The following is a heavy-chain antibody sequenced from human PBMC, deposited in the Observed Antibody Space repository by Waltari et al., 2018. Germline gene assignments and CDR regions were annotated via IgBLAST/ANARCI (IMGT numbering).Heavy chain of an antibody. CDR2: TYTSGRT. D-gene: IGHD4-17*01. V-gene: IGHV4-61*09. Sequence: QVQLQESGPGLVKPSQTLSLTCTVSGGSISSGSYYWSWIRQPAGEGLEWIGNTYTSGRTNDNPSLRCRVTISVDTSKNQFSLKLSSVAAADTAVYYCARAPDYGPRSWYFDLWGRGTLVTVSS. J-gene: IGHJ2*01. CDR3: ARAPDYGPRSWYFDL. CDR1: GGSISSGSYY.